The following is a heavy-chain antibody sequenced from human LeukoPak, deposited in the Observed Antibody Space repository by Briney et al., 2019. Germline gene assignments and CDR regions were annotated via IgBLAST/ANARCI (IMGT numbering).Heavy chain of an antibody. CDR2: ISAYNGNT. J-gene: IGHJ3*02. V-gene: IGHV1-18*01. CDR1: GYTFTSYG. Sequence: ASVKVSCKASGYTFTSYGISWVRQAPGQGLEGMGWISAYNGNTNYAQKLQGRVTMPTDTSTSTAYMELRSLRSDDTAVYYCAKDIAARGAFDIWGQGTMVTVSS. CDR3: AKDIAARGAFDI. D-gene: IGHD6-13*01.